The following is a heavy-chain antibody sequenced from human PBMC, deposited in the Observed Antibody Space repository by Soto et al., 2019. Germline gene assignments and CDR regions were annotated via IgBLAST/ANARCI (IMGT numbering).Heavy chain of an antibody. CDR2: ISWDGGST. CDR1: GFTFDDYT. V-gene: IGHV3-43*01. J-gene: IGHJ6*02. D-gene: IGHD3-3*01. Sequence: GGSLRLSCAASGFTFDDYTMHWVRQAPGKGLEWVSLISWDGGSTYYADSVKGRFTISRDNSKNSLYLQMNSLRTEDTALYYCAKGKAYDFWSGHPGGMDVWGQGTTVTVSS. CDR3: AKGKAYDFWSGHPGGMDV.